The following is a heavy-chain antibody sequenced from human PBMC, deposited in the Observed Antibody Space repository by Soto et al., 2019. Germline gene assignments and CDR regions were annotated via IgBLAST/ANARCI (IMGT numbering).Heavy chain of an antibody. Sequence: ASVKVSCNASGYSFTSYYMHWLRQAPGQGLEWMGIINPSGGSTTYAQKFQGRVTMTRDTSTSTDYMELSSLRPEDTAVYYCGRDPTRANRYYYLDYCCQGTLLT. CDR3: GRDPTRANRYYYLDY. CDR1: GYSFTSYY. V-gene: IGHV1-46*01. D-gene: IGHD3-10*01. CDR2: INPSGGST. J-gene: IGHJ4*02.